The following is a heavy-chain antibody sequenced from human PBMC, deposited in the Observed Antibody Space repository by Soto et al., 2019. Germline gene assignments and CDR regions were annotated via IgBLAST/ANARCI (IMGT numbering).Heavy chain of an antibody. V-gene: IGHV4-59*01. CDR2: IYYSGST. Sequence: SETLSLTCTVSGGSISSYYWSWIRQPPGKGLEWIGYIYYSGSTNYNPSLKSRVTISVDTSKNQFSLKLSSVTAADTAVYYCARVLFPPSYSSSWYLYAFDIWGQGTMVTVSS. D-gene: IGHD6-13*01. J-gene: IGHJ3*02. CDR3: ARVLFPPSYSSSWYLYAFDI. CDR1: GGSISSYY.